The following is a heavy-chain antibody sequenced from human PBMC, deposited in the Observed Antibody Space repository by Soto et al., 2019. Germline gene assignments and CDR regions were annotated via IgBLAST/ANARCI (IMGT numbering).Heavy chain of an antibody. D-gene: IGHD3-10*01. J-gene: IGHJ6*03. CDR3: ARDKRITMVRGVLNYYMDV. Sequence: SPTLSLTCAISGDSVSSNSAAWNWIRQSPSRGLEWLGRTYYRSKWYNDYAVSVKSRITINPDTSKNQFSLQLNSVTPEDTAVYYCARDKRITMVRGVLNYYMDVWGKGTTVTVSS. V-gene: IGHV6-1*01. CDR1: GDSVSSNSAA. CDR2: TYYRSKWYN.